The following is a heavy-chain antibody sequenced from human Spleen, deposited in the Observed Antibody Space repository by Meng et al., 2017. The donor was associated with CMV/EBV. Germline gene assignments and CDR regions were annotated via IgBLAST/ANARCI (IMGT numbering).Heavy chain of an antibody. V-gene: IGHV3-33*06. J-gene: IGHJ4*02. CDR1: AFMFSNSA. CDR2: IWYDGSTE. CDR3: AKGPDDFWSGYHLVY. Sequence: GGSLRLSCAASAFMFSNSAMHWVRQAPGKGLEWVAVIWYDGSTEYYADSVKGRFTISRDNSKKTVYLQMNSLRAEDTAVYYCAKGPDDFWSGYHLVYWGQGTLVTVSS. D-gene: IGHD3-3*01.